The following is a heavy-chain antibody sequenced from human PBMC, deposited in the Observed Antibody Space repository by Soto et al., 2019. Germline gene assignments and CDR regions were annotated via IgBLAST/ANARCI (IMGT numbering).Heavy chain of an antibody. D-gene: IGHD6-19*01. CDR3: AKAYSTGWSEGYFDY. J-gene: IGHJ4*02. Sequence: GGSLRISCAASGFTFSNYAMGWFRQAPGKGLEWVSSISGSYGSNYADSVKGRFTISRDSSKNTLYLHMNNLRAEDTAIYYCAKAYSTGWSEGYFDYWGQGTLVTVSS. CDR1: GFTFSNYA. V-gene: IGHV3-23*01. CDR2: ISGSYGS.